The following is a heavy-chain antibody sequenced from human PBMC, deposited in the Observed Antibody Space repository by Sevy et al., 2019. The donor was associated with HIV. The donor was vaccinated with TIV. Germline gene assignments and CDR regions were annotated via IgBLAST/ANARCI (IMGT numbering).Heavy chain of an antibody. V-gene: IGHV3-9*01. Sequence: GGSLRLSCAASGFTFDDYAMHWVRQAPGKGLEWVSGISWNSGSIGYADSVKGRFTISRDNAKNSLYLQMNSLRAEDTAVYYCASPLNYYDSPSAYWGQGTLVTVSS. CDR2: ISWNSGSI. D-gene: IGHD3-22*01. CDR3: ASPLNYYDSPSAY. CDR1: GFTFDDYA. J-gene: IGHJ4*02.